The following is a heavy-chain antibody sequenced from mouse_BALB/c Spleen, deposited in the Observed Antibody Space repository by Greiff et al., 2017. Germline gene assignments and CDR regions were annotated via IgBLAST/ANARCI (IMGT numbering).Heavy chain of an antibody. CDR1: GYTFTSYW. J-gene: IGHJ4*01. D-gene: IGHD1-2*01. CDR3: ARQSGYGGSKDY. Sequence: QVQLQQSGAELVKPGASVKMSCTASGYTFTSYWMHWVKQRPGQGLEWIGYINPSTGYTEYNQKFKDKATLTADKSSSTAYMQLSSLTSEDSAVYYCARQSGYGGSKDYWGQGTSVTVSS. V-gene: IGHV1-7*01. CDR2: INPSTGYT.